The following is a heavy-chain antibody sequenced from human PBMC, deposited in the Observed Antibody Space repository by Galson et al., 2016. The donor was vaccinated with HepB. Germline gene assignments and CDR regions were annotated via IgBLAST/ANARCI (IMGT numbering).Heavy chain of an antibody. J-gene: IGHJ4*02. V-gene: IGHV3-23*01. CDR3: AKGVPTGGAFDY. CDR2: ISGSGANP. CDR1: GFSFSSFA. D-gene: IGHD1-26*01. Sequence: SLRLSCAASGFSFSSFAMYWVRQAPGKGLYWFSAISGSGANPYYADYVKGRFTISRDNSKNTLYLQMNSLRVEDTAIYYCAKGVPTGGAFDYWGQGTLVTVSS.